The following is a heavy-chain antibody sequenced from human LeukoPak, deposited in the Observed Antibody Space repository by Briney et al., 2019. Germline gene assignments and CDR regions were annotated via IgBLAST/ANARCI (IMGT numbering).Heavy chain of an antibody. V-gene: IGHV4-59*01. CDR2: IYYSGGT. Sequence: SETLSLTCTVSGGSISSYYWSWIRQPPGKGLEWIGYIYYSGGTNYNPSLKSRVTISVDTSKNQFSLKLSSVTAADTAVYYCARAAYSYGPLDYWGQGTLVTVSS. CDR3: ARAAYSYGPLDY. D-gene: IGHD5-18*01. J-gene: IGHJ4*02. CDR1: GGSISSYY.